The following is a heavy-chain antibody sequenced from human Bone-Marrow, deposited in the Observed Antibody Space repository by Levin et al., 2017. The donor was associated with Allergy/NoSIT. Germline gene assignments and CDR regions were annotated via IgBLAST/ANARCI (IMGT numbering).Heavy chain of an antibody. CDR2: IIPIFGTA. V-gene: IGHV1-69*06. CDR1: GGTFSSYA. D-gene: IGHD2-8*02. CDR3: ATLYCTGGVCYAHFQH. Sequence: ASVKVSCKASGGTFSSYAISWVRQAPGQGLEWMGGIIPIFGTANYAQKFQGRVTITADKSTSTAYMELSSLRSEDTAVYYCATLYCTGGVCYAHFQHWGQGTLVTVSS. J-gene: IGHJ1*01.